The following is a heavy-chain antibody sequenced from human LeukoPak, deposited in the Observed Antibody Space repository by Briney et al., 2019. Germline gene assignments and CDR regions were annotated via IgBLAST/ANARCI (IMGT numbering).Heavy chain of an antibody. V-gene: IGHV1-46*01. CDR1: GYTFTSYY. J-gene: IGHJ6*03. CDR2: INPSGGST. Sequence: ASVKVSCKASGYTFTSYYMHWVRQAPGQGLEWMGIINPSGGSTSYAQKFQGRVTMTRDTSISTAYMELSRLRSDDTAVYYCARPFYGSGSGQTYYYYYMDVWGKGTTVTVSS. D-gene: IGHD3-10*01. CDR3: ARPFYGSGSGQTYYYYYMDV.